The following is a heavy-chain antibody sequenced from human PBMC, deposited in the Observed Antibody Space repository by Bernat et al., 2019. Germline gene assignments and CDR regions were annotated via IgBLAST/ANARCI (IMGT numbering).Heavy chain of an antibody. D-gene: IGHD3-10*01. Sequence: QVQLVESGGGVVQPGRSLRLSCAASGLTFSSYGMHWVRQAPGKGLEWVAVIWYDGSNKYYADSVKGRFTISRDNSKNTLYLQMNSLRAEGTAVYYCARTYYYGSGTPGYWGQGTLVTVSS. CDR3: ARTYYYGSGTPGY. J-gene: IGHJ4*02. CDR2: IWYDGSNK. V-gene: IGHV3-33*01. CDR1: GLTFSSYG.